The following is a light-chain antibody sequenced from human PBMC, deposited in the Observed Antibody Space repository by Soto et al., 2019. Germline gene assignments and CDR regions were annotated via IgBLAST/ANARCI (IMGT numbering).Light chain of an antibody. Sequence: QSVLTQPASVSGFPGQPITISCTGTSSDVGGYNYVSWYQQHPGKAPKVMIYDVNNRPSGVPNRFSGSKSGNTASLTISGLQAEDEADYYCSSYTTSSTYVFGSGTKLTVL. CDR1: SSDVGGYNY. CDR2: DVN. V-gene: IGLV2-14*01. CDR3: SSYTTSSTYV. J-gene: IGLJ1*01.